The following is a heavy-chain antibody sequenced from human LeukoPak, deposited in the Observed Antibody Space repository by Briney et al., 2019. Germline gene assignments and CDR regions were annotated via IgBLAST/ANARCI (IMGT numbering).Heavy chain of an antibody. CDR1: GFTFSDYY. D-gene: IGHD6-13*01. V-gene: IGHV3-11*04. CDR3: ARDVSDVAAAGTSGLYQADY. CDR2: ISSSGSTI. J-gene: IGHJ4*02. Sequence: PGGPLRLSCAASGFTFSDYYMSWIRQAPGKGLEWVSYISSSGSTIYYADSVKGRFTISRDNAKNSLYLQMNSLRAEDTAVYYCARDVSDVAAAGTSGLYQADYWGQGTLVTVSS.